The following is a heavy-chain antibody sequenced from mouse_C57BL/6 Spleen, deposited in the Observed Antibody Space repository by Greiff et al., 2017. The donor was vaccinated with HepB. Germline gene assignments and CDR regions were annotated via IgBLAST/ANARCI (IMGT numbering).Heavy chain of an antibody. J-gene: IGHJ4*01. CDR2: ISSGSSTI. V-gene: IGHV5-17*01. CDR1: GFTFSDYG. D-gene: IGHD2-1*01. CDR3: ARDGNYPLYYAMDY. Sequence: EVKLMESGGGLVKPGGSLKLSCAASGFTFSDYGMHWVRQAPEKGLEWVAYISSGSSTIYYADTVKGRFTISRDNAKNTLFLQMTSLRSEDTAMYYCARDGNYPLYYAMDYWGQGTSVTVSS.